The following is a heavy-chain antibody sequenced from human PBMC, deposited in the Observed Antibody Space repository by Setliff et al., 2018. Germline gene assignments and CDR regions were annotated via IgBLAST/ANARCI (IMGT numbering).Heavy chain of an antibody. CDR1: GYTFTNYD. CDR3: ARGPRHNFWSGYYLVAVNY. Sequence: GASVKVSCKASGYTFTNYDINWVRQATGQGLEWMGWINPNSGNTGYAQNFQGRVTMTRNTSISTAYMELSSLRFEDTAVYYCARGPRHNFWSGYYLVAVNYWGQGTLATVSS. V-gene: IGHV1-8*02. D-gene: IGHD3-3*01. J-gene: IGHJ4*02. CDR2: INPNSGNT.